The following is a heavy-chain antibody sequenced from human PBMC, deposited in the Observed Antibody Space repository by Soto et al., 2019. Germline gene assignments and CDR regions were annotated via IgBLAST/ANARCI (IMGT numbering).Heavy chain of an antibody. CDR2: IFPIFDRV. D-gene: IGHD3-10*01. CDR3: ARDLEFRDGNISHLDY. J-gene: IGHJ4*02. CDR1: GGTFNSHT. Sequence: GASVKVSCKASGGTFNSHTFNWVRQAPGQGLEWMGGIFPIFDRVNYAQKFRGRLTITADESTRTVYLELSSLRSDDTAVYYCARDLEFRDGNISHLDYWGQGTLVTVSS. V-gene: IGHV1-69*13.